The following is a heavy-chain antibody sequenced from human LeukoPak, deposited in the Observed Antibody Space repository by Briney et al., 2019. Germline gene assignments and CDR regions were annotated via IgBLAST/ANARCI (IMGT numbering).Heavy chain of an antibody. CDR1: GFTFSTYV. CDR3: VRGTGY. J-gene: IGHJ4*02. CDR2: ISSNGDNT. Sequence: GGSLRLCCSVSGFTFSTYVMHWVRQAAGKGLEYVSAISSNGDNTYYADAVKGRFTISRDNSKNTLYLQMSSLRADDTAVYYCVRGTGYWGQGTLVTVSS. V-gene: IGHV3-64D*06.